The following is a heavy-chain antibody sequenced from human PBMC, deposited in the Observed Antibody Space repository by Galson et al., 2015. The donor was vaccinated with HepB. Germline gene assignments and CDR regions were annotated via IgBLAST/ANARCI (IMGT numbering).Heavy chain of an antibody. Sequence: SLRLSCAASGFTFSSYEMNWVRQAPGKGLEWVSYISSSGSTIHYADSVKGRFTISRDNAKNSLYLQMNSLRAEDTAVYYCARGKWELLGRLFGGYYYYGMDVWGQGTTVTVSS. J-gene: IGHJ6*02. CDR1: GFTFSSYE. V-gene: IGHV3-48*03. D-gene: IGHD1-26*01. CDR2: ISSSGSTI. CDR3: ARGKWELLGRLFGGYYYYGMDV.